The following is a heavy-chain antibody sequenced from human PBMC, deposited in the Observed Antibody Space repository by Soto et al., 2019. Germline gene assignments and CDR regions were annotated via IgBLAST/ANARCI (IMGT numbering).Heavy chain of an antibody. J-gene: IGHJ2*01. CDR1: GVTFSSYW. CDR3: ARGGSLNWYFDL. V-gene: IGHV3-74*01. Sequence: EVQLVESGGGLVQPGGSLRLSCAASGVTFSSYWMHWVRQAPGKGLVWVSRINSDGSSTSYADSVKGRFTISRDNAKNTLYLQVNSLRAEDTAVYYCARGGSLNWYFDLWGRGTLVTVSS. D-gene: IGHD1-26*01. CDR2: INSDGSST.